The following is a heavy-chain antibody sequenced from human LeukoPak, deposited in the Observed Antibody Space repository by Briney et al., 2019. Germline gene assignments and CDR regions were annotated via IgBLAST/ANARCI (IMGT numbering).Heavy chain of an antibody. J-gene: IGHJ4*02. CDR3: AREYYDSSGYYELSDY. V-gene: IGHV4-4*07. CDR2: IYTSGST. D-gene: IGHD3-22*01. Sequence: SETLSLTCTVSGGSISSYYWSWIRQPAGKGLEWIGRIYTSGSTNYNPSLKSRVTMSVDTSKNQFSLKLSSVTAADTAVYYCAREYYDSSGYYELSDYWGQGTLVTVSS. CDR1: GGSISSYY.